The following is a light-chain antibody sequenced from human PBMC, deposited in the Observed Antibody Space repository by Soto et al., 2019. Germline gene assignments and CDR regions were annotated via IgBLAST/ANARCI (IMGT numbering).Light chain of an antibody. J-gene: IGLJ2*01. CDR1: SSDVGGYNY. V-gene: IGLV2-11*01. CDR3: CSYAVSDTDV. Sequence: QSALTQPRSVSGSPGQSVTISCTGTSSDVGGYNYVSWYQQHPGKAPKLMVYEVTKRPSGVPDRFSGSKSDNTASLTISGLQDADEADYYCCSYAVSDTDVFGGGTKLTVL. CDR2: EVT.